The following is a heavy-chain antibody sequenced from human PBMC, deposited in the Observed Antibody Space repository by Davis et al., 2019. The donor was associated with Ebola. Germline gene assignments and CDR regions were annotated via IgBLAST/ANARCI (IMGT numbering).Heavy chain of an antibody. CDR3: ARESYYYGSRSSGYYGMDI. CDR1: GGSFSGYY. CDR2: INHSGST. J-gene: IGHJ6*02. V-gene: IGHV4-34*01. Sequence: SETLSLTCAVYGGSFSGYYWSWIRQPPGKGLEWIGEINHSGSTNYNPSLKSRVTISVDTSKNQFSLKLSSVTAADTAVYYCARESYYYGSRSSGYYGMDIWGQGTTVTVSS. D-gene: IGHD3-10*01.